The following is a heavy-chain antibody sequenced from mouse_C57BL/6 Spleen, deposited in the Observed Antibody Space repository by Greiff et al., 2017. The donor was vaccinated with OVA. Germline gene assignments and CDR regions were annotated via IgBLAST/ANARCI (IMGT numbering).Heavy chain of an antibody. CDR3: ARSDYSQAWFAY. Sequence: QVQLKQPGAELVMPGASVKLSCKASGYTFTSYWMHWVKQRPGQGLEWIGEIDPSASYTNYNQKFKGKSTLTVDKSSSTAYMQLSSLTSEDSAVYYCARSDYSQAWFAYWGQGTLVTVSA. CDR1: GYTFTSYW. CDR2: IDPSASYT. V-gene: IGHV1-69*01. J-gene: IGHJ3*01. D-gene: IGHD2-12*01.